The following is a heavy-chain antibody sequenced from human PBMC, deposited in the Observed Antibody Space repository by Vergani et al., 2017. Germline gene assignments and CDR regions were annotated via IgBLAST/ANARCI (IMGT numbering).Heavy chain of an antibody. CDR2: ISSSSNYI. V-gene: IGHV3-21*01. Sequence: EVQLVESGGGLVKPGGSLRLSCAASGFTFSSYSMNWVRQAPGKGLEWVSSISSSSNYIYYADSVKGRFTISRDNAKNSLSLLMNSLRAEDTAIYYCAKDPRLKEDYYYYYMDVWGKGTTVTVSS. J-gene: IGHJ6*03. CDR1: GFTFSSYS. CDR3: AKDPRLKEDYYYYYMDV.